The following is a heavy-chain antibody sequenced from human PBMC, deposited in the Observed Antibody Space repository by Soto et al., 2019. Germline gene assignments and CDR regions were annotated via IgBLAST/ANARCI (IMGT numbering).Heavy chain of an antibody. V-gene: IGHV1-18*01. CDR2: ISAYNGNT. CDR3: ARLDYDILTGYYSLH. J-gene: IGHJ4*02. CDR1: GYTFTSYG. D-gene: IGHD3-9*01. Sequence: ASVKVSCKASGYTFTSYGISWVRQAPGQGLEWMGWISAYNGNTNYAQKLQGRVTMTTDTSTSTAYMELRSLRSDDTAVYYCARLDYDILTGYYSLHWGQGTLVTVSS.